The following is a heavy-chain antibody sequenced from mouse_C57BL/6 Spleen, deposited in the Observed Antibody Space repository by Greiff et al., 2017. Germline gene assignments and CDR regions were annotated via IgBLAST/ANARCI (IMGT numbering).Heavy chain of an antibody. CDR3: ARGSYYSNYAYAMDY. CDR2: IYPSDSET. D-gene: IGHD2-5*01. J-gene: IGHJ4*01. V-gene: IGHV1-61*01. CDR1: GYTFTSYW. Sequence: QVQLQQPGAELVRPGSSVKLSCKASGYTFTSYWMDWVKQRPGQGLEWIGNIYPSDSETHYNQKFKDKATMTVDKSTSTAYMQLGSLTSEHSAVDYCARGSYYSNYAYAMDYWGQGTSVTVSS.